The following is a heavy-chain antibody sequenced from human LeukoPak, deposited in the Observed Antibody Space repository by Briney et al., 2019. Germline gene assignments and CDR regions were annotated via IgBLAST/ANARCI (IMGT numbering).Heavy chain of an antibody. D-gene: IGHD6-19*01. CDR3: ARAKVRSSGWLDAFDI. CDR2: ISYDGSNK. CDR1: GFTFSSYT. Sequence: GRSLRLSCAPSGFTFSSYTMHGVRQAPGKGLEWVAVISYDGSNKYYADSVKGRFTISRDNSKNTLYLQMNSLRAEDTAVYYCARAKVRSSGWLDAFDIWGQGTMVTVSS. V-gene: IGHV3-30-3*01. J-gene: IGHJ3*02.